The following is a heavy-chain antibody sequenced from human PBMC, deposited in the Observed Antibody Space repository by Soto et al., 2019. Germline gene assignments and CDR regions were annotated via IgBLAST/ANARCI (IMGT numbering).Heavy chain of an antibody. D-gene: IGHD3-10*01. CDR2: IYYSGST. Sequence: SETLSLTCTVSGGSISSGGYYWSWIRQHPGKGLEWIGYIYYSGSTYYNPSLKSRVTISVDTSKNQFSLKLSSVTAADTAVYYCARAVFSSILYIDFWGQGTTVTVSS. V-gene: IGHV4-31*03. CDR1: GGSISSGGYY. J-gene: IGHJ6*03. CDR3: ARAVFSSILYIDF.